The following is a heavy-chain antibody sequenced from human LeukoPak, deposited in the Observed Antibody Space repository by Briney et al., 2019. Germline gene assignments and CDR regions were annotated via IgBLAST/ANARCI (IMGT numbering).Heavy chain of an antibody. J-gene: IGHJ3*02. CDR2: IDTDGSNT. D-gene: IGHD3-10*01. CDR3: AKSHYYGSGISSAFDM. V-gene: IGHV3-74*01. Sequence: GGSLRLSCAASGFTFSTYWMHWVRQAPGKGLVWVSRIDTDGSNTIYADSVKGRFTISRDNAKNTLYLQMNSLRAEDTAVYYCAKSHYYGSGISSAFDMWGQGTMVTVSS. CDR1: GFTFSTYW.